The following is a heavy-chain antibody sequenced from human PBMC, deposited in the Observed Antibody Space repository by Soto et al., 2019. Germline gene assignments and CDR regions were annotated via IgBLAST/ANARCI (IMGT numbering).Heavy chain of an antibody. Sequence: QVQLQESGPGLVKPSETLSLTCTVSGGSISSYYWSWIRQTPGKGLEWIGYIYYSGSTNYNPSLKIRVTISVDTSKDQFSLKLSSVTAADTAVYYCARSYDFGNWFDPWGQGTLVTVSS. CDR1: GGSISSYY. CDR2: IYYSGST. D-gene: IGHD3-3*01. CDR3: ARSYDFGNWFDP. J-gene: IGHJ5*02. V-gene: IGHV4-59*01.